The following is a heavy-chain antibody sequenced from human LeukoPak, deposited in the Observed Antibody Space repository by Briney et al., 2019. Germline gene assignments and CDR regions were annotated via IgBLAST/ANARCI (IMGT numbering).Heavy chain of an antibody. D-gene: IGHD2-15*01. CDR3: TRETIRFCSDTDCLQGEF. CDR1: GYSISRGYY. J-gene: IGHJ4*02. CDR2: IHHSGRT. Sequence: SETLSLTCDVSGYSISRGYYWGWVRQSPGKGLEWIANIHHSGRTYYNPSLKSRVTISVDMSKNQISLKSTSVTAADTAVYHCTRETIRFCSDTDCLQGEFWGQGALVTVSS. V-gene: IGHV4-38-2*02.